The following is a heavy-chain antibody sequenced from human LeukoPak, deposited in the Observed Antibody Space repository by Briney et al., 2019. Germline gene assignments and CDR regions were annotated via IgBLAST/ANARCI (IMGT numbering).Heavy chain of an antibody. CDR2: IYYTVGT. V-gene: IGHV4-59*01. Sequence: SETLSLTCTVSGGSISGYYWGWIRQPPGKGLEWVGHIYYTVGTNYNPSLQSRATMSIKTSTNQFSLKLSSVNAADTAVSYCERFRKTKGFFDYWGQGTLVTVSS. CDR3: ERFRKTKGFFDY. CDR1: GGSISGYY. J-gene: IGHJ4*02.